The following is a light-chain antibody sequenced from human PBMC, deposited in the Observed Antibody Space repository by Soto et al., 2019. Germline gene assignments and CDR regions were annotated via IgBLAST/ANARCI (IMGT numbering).Light chain of an antibody. J-gene: IGKJ5*01. Sequence: DIQMTKSPSSLSAAMGDRVTITCRASQDIKNYLHWYQHKPGAAPKLLIFGSSNLESGVPARFSGRGAGTDFNFSISALQREACATYYCEQGYSTTPITFGQGTRVDIK. CDR1: QDIKNY. V-gene: IGKV1-39*01. CDR3: EQGYSTTPIT. CDR2: GSS.